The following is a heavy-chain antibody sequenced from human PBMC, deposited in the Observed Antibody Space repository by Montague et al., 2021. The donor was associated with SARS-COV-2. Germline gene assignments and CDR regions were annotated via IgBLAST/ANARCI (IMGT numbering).Heavy chain of an antibody. V-gene: IGHV4-59*01. D-gene: IGHD3-22*01. CDR1: GGSISNYY. J-gene: IGHJ6*02. Sequence: SAPLSLTCTVSGGSISNYYWSWIRQPPGRGLEWIGYIYYSGSTDYSPSLKSRVTISLDTSKNQFSLKVTSVTAADTAVYYCARGGGYYNYGLDVWGPGTTVTVSS. CDR3: ARGGGYYNYGLDV. CDR2: IYYSGST.